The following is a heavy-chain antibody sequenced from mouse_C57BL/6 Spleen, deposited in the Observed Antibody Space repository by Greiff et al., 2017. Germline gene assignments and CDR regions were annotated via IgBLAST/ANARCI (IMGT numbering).Heavy chain of an antibody. Sequence: VKLVESGPGLVAPSQSLSITCTVSGFSLTSYGVDWVRQSPGKGLEWLGVIWGVGSTNYNSALKSRLSISKDNYKSQVFLKMNSLQTDDTAMYYCATSYYYGSTSFAYWGQGTLVTVSA. V-gene: IGHV2-6*01. CDR2: IWGVGST. D-gene: IGHD1-1*01. J-gene: IGHJ3*01. CDR1: GFSLTSYG. CDR3: ATSYYYGSTSFAY.